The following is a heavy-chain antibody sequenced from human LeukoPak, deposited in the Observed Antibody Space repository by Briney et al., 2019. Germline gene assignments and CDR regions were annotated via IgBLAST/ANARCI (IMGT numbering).Heavy chain of an antibody. J-gene: IGHJ3*02. Sequence: PGGSLRLSCAASGFTVSRHYMSWVRQTPGKRLEWVSIIYSPGGTYYADSVEGRFTISRYNSKNTVYLQMNSLRVEDTAVYYCARAPYPADSSATPPAFDIWGQGTMVTVSS. CDR1: GFTVSRHY. CDR3: ARAPYPADSSATPPAFDI. D-gene: IGHD3-22*01. V-gene: IGHV3-53*01. CDR2: IYSPGGT.